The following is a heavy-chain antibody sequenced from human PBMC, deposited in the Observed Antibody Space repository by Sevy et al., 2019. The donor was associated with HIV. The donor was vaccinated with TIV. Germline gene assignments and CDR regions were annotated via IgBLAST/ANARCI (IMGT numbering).Heavy chain of an antibody. Sequence: GGSLRLSCAASGFTFSSYEMNWVRQAPGKGLEWVSYISSSGSTIYYADSVKGRFTISRDNAKNSLYLQMNSLRAEDTAVYYCARSQDTMVRGVTYSEYFQHWGQCTLVTVSS. CDR1: GFTFSSYE. CDR2: ISSSGSTI. CDR3: ARSQDTMVRGVTYSEYFQH. J-gene: IGHJ1*01. V-gene: IGHV3-48*03. D-gene: IGHD3-10*01.